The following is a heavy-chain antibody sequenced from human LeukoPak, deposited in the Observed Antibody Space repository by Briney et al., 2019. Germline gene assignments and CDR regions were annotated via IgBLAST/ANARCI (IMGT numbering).Heavy chain of an antibody. CDR2: MNPNSGNT. CDR3: ARVSLLWFGELFSRPFDY. Sequence: GASVKVSCKASGYTFTSYDINWVRQATGQGLEWMGWMNPNSGNTGYAQKFQGRVTITRNTSMSTAYMELSSLRSEDTAVYYCARVSLLWFGELFSRPFDYWGQGTLVTVSS. V-gene: IGHV1-8*03. J-gene: IGHJ4*02. CDR1: GYTFTSYD. D-gene: IGHD3-10*01.